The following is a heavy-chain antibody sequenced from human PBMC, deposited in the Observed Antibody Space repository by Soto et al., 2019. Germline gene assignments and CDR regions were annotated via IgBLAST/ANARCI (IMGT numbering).Heavy chain of an antibody. CDR3: ARGRSRDLEWSPLFDY. J-gene: IGHJ4*02. Sequence: SETLSLTCTVSGGSISSYYWSWIRQPPGKGLEWIGYIYYSGSTNYNPSLKSRVTISVDTSKNQFSLKLSSVTAADTAVYYCARGRSRDLEWSPLFDYWGQGTLVTVSS. V-gene: IGHV4-59*01. CDR2: IYYSGST. D-gene: IGHD3-3*01. CDR1: GGSISSYY.